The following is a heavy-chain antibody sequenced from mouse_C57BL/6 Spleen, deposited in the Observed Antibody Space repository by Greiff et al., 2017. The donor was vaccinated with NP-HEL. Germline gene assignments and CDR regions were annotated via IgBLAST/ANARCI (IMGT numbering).Heavy chain of an antibody. CDR1: GYTFTSYW. CDR3: AREGTTVVGGAY. CDR2: INPSNGGT. J-gene: IGHJ3*01. V-gene: IGHV1-53*01. D-gene: IGHD1-1*01. Sequence: VQLQQSGTELVKPGASVKLSCKASGYTFTSYWMHWVKQRPGQGLEWIGNINPSNGGTNYNEKFKSKATLTVDKSSSTAYMQLRSLTSEDSAVYYCAREGTTVVGGAYWGQGTLVTVSA.